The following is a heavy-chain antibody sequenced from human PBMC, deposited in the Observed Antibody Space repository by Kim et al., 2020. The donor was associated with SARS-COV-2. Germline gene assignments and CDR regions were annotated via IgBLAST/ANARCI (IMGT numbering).Heavy chain of an antibody. J-gene: IGHJ2*01. CDR3: AKDITDYGDDWYFDL. V-gene: IGHV3-9*01. CDR1: GFTFDDYA. D-gene: IGHD4-17*01. Sequence: GGSLRLSCAASGFTFDDYAMHWVRQAPGKGLEWVSGISGNSGSIGYADSVKGRFTISRDNAKNSLYLQMNSLRAEDTALYYCAKDITDYGDDWYFDLWGRGTLVTVSS. CDR2: ISGNSGSI.